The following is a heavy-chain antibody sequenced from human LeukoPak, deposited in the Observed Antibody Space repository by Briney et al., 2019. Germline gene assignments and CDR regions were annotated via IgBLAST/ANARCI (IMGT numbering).Heavy chain of an antibody. CDR1: GYSFTDYF. D-gene: IGHD1-7*01. V-gene: IGHV1-2*02. CDR2: IKPNSGGT. Sequence: ASVKVSCKASGYSFTDYFTHWVRQAPGQGLEWMGWIKPNSGGTHYVQMFQGRVTMTRDTSISTVYMDLSNLKYDDTAVYYCARVHGGRELDAFDFWGQGTMLTVSS. J-gene: IGHJ3*01. CDR3: ARVHGGRELDAFDF.